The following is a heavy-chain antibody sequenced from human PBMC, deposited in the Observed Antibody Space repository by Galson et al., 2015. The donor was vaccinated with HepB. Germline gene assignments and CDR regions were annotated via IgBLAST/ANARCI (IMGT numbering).Heavy chain of an antibody. D-gene: IGHD3-9*01. Sequence: SLRLSCAASGFTFSSSTFNWVRQAPGKGLEWVSFISSTSSYIYYADSVKGRFTVSRDNAENSLYLQMNSLRAEDTAVYYCARDFTPLRYFDWPPDYYYGMDVWGQGTTVTVSS. CDR2: ISSTSSYI. CDR3: ARDFTPLRYFDWPPDYYYGMDV. J-gene: IGHJ6*02. CDR1: GFTFSSST. V-gene: IGHV3-21*01.